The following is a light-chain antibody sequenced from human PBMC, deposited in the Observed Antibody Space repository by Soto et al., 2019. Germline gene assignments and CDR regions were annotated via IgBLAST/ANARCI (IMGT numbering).Light chain of an antibody. CDR2: TAS. CDR1: QSVSSY. CDR3: QQSYSTPLT. J-gene: IGKJ4*01. V-gene: IGKV1-39*01. Sequence: DVQMTQSPSSLSASVGDRVTITCRASQSVSSYLNWYQQKPGKVPKLLIYTASSLHSGVPSRFSGSGSGTDFTLTIRSLLPEDFATYYCQQSYSTPLTFGGGTKVEIK.